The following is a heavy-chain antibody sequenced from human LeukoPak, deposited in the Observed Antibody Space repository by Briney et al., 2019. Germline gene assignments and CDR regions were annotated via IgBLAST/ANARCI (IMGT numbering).Heavy chain of an antibody. D-gene: IGHD1-26*01. V-gene: IGHV4-39*07. CDR3: AREGPKVGARPYYFDS. CDR1: GDSISSGNHY. J-gene: IGHJ4*02. Sequence: SETLSLSCTVSGDSISSGNHYWIWMRQPPGKGLEWIGSIFHDGTTYYDASLKSRLSISVDTSKNQFSLRLSSVTAADTAVYYCAREGPKVGARPYYFDSWGQGTLVTASS. CDR2: IFHDGTT.